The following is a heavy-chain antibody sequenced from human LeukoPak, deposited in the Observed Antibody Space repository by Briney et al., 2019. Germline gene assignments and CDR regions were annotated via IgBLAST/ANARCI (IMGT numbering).Heavy chain of an antibody. J-gene: IGHJ4*02. CDR2: ISDWSDYI. D-gene: IGHD1-1*01. CDR3: AKNRGTGLAFYDY. CDR1: GFSFSTYA. Sequence: GGSLRLSCAASGFSFSTYAMTWVRQAPGKGLEWVSAISDWSDYIYYTDSVKGRFTTSRDNSRNTLYLEMSSLRVDDTAIYFCAKNRGTGLAFYDYWGQGIQVTVSS. V-gene: IGHV3-23*01.